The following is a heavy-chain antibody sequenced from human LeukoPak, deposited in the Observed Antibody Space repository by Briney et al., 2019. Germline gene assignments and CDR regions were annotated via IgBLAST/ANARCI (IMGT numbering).Heavy chain of an antibody. CDR2: INPNSGGT. J-gene: IGHJ4*02. Sequence: GASVKVSCKASGYTFTSYGISWVRQAPGQGLEWMGWINPNSGGTNYAQKFQGRVTMTRDTSISTAYMELSRLRSDDTAVYYCARGSSDVGDWGQGTLVTVSS. CDR3: ARGSSDVGD. V-gene: IGHV1-2*02. CDR1: GYTFTSYG. D-gene: IGHD2-2*01.